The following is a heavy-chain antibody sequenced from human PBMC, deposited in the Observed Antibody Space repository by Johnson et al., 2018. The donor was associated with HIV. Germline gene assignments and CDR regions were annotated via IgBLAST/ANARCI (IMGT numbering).Heavy chain of an antibody. CDR1: GFTFSSYG. Sequence: VQLVESGGGVVQPGGSLRLSCAASGFTFSSYGMHWVRQAPGKGLEWVAFIRYDGSNKYYADSVKGRFTISRDNSKNTLYLQMNSLRAEDTALYYCAREAPMTNDAFDIWGQGTMVTVSS. CDR2: IRYDGSNK. D-gene: IGHD3-22*01. J-gene: IGHJ3*02. V-gene: IGHV3-30*02. CDR3: AREAPMTNDAFDI.